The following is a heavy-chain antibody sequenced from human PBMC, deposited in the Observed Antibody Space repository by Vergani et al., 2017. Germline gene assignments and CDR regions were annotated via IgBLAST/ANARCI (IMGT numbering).Heavy chain of an antibody. CDR1: GFTFSSYA. J-gene: IGHJ6*03. V-gene: IGHV3-64*01. Sequence: EVQLVESGGGLVQPGGSLRLSCAASGFTFSSYAMHWVRQAPGKGLEYVSAISSNGGSTYYANSVKGRFTISRDNSKNTLYLQMGSLRAEDMAVYYCAREEYSYGLGYYYYYMDVWGKGTTVTVSS. D-gene: IGHD5-18*01. CDR3: AREEYSYGLGYYYYYMDV. CDR2: ISSNGGST.